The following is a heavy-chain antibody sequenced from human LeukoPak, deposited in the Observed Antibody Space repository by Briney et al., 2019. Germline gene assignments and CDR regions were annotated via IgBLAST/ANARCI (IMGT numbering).Heavy chain of an antibody. V-gene: IGHV3-53*01. J-gene: IGHJ3*02. D-gene: IGHD6-13*01. CDR2: IYSGGIT. Sequence: GGSLRLSCAASGFTFSSFAMSWVRQAPGKGLEWVSVIYSGGITYYADSVKGRFTFSRDNSKNTLYLQMNSLRVDDTAVYYCARDGPGRYSSSWRGGAFDIWGQGTMVTVSS. CDR3: ARDGPGRYSSSWRGGAFDI. CDR1: GFTFSSFA.